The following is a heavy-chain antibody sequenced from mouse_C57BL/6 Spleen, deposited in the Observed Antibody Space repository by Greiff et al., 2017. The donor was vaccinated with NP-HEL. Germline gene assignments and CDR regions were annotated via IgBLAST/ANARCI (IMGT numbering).Heavy chain of an antibody. J-gene: IGHJ2*01. V-gene: IGHV2-9-1*01. D-gene: IGHD1-1*01. CDR1: GFSLTSYA. Sequence: VKVVESGPGLVAPSQSLSITCTVSGFSLTSYAISWVRQPPGKGLEWLGVIWTGGGTNYNSALKSRLSISKDNSKSQVFLKMNSLQTDDTARYYCARNPYYYGSSRYYFDYWGQGTTLTVSS. CDR3: ARNPYYYGSSRYYFDY. CDR2: IWTGGGT.